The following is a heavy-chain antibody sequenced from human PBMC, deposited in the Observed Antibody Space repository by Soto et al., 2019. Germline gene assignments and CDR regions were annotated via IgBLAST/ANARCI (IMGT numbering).Heavy chain of an antibody. CDR1: GFSLSTSGVG. V-gene: IGHV2-5*02. Sequence: QITLKESGPTLVKPTQTLTLTCTFSGFSLSTSGVGVGWIRQPPGKALEWLALIYWDDDKRYSPSLKSRLTINKDTSKNQVVLTMTNLDPVDTATYDCAHPDYGQAFDYWGQGTLVTVSS. CDR3: AHPDYGQAFDY. CDR2: IYWDDDK. D-gene: IGHD4-17*01. J-gene: IGHJ4*02.